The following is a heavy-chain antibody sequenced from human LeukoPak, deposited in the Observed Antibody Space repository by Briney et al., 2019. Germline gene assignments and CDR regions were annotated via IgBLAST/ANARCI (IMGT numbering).Heavy chain of an antibody. D-gene: IGHD3-16*01. V-gene: IGHV3-74*01. Sequence: GGSLRLSCAASGFTFSSSWVHWVRQAPGKGLVWVSRITRDGSSTTYADSVKGRFTTSRDNAKNTLYLQMDSLRDDDTAVYYCARDPGYESWSPFWGGMDVWGNGTTVIVSS. CDR2: ITRDGSST. J-gene: IGHJ6*04. CDR1: GFTFSSSW. CDR3: ARDPGYESWSPFWGGMDV.